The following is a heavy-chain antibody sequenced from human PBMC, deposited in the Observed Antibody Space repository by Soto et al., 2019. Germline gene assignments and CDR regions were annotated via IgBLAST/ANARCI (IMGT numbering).Heavy chain of an antibody. CDR1: GGSFSGYY. J-gene: IGHJ6*02. D-gene: IGHD2-21*02. V-gene: IGHV4-34*01. Sequence: SETLSLTCAVYGGSFSGYYWSWIRQPPGKGLEWIGEINHSGRTNYNPSLKSRVTISVDTSKNQFSRKLSSVTAADTGVFYCARVRTVTATYYYYYDMDFWGQGTKVTVS. CDR3: ARVRTVTATYYYYYDMDF. CDR2: INHSGRT.